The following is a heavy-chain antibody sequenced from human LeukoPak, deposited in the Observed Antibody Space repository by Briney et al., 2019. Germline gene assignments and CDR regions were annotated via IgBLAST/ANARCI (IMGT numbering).Heavy chain of an antibody. CDR3: ARAPSYCSSTSCYSLYFDY. J-gene: IGHJ4*02. V-gene: IGHV3-21*01. CDR2: ISSSSSYI. Sequence: GSLRLSCAASGFTFSSYSMNWVRQAPGKGLEWVSSISSSSSYIYYADSVKGRFTISRDNAKNSLYLQMNSLRAEDTAVYYCARAPSYCSSTSCYSLYFDYWGQGTLVTVSS. CDR1: GFTFSSYS. D-gene: IGHD2-2*01.